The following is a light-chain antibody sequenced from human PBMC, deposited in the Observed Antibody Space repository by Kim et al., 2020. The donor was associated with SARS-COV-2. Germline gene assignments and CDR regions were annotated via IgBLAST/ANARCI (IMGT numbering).Light chain of an antibody. Sequence: VSPGQTASITCSGDKVGDKYACWYQQKPGQSPVLVIYKHSKRPSGIPERFSGSNSGNTATLTISGTQAMDEADYYCQAWDSSTEVFGTGTKVTVL. V-gene: IGLV3-1*01. CDR3: QAWDSSTEV. CDR1: KVGDKY. CDR2: KHS. J-gene: IGLJ1*01.